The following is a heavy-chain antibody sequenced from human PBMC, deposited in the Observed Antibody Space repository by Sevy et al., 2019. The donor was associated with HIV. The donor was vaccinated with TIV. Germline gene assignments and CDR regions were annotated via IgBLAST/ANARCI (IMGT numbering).Heavy chain of an antibody. CDR2: ISSSSSYI. J-gene: IGHJ4*02. Sequence: GGSLRLSCAASGFTFSSYSMNWVRQAPGKGLEWVSSISSSSSYIYYADSVKGRFTISRDNAKNSLYLQMNSLRAEDTAEYYCAREGVVAADYWGQGTLVTVSS. CDR1: GFTFSSYS. V-gene: IGHV3-21*01. D-gene: IGHD6-13*01. CDR3: AREGVVAADY.